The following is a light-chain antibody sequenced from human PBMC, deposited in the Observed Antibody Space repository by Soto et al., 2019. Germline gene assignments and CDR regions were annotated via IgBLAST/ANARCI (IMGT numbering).Light chain of an antibody. Sequence: QSALTQPASVSGSPGQPITISCTGTSSDVGGYNYVSWYQQHPGKAPKVMIYDVSNRPLGVSNRFSGSKSGNTASLTISGLQAEDEADYYCGSYTTSSTLYVFGTGTKLTVL. CDR2: DVS. CDR3: GSYTTSSTLYV. J-gene: IGLJ1*01. V-gene: IGLV2-14*01. CDR1: SSDVGGYNY.